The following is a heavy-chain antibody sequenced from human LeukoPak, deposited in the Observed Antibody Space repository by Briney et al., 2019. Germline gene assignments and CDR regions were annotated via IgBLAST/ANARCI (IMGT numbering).Heavy chain of an antibody. CDR1: GGSISSSSYY. Sequence: PSETLSLTCTVSGGSISSSSYYWGWIRQPPGKGLEWIGSIYYSGSTYYNPSLKSRVTISVDTSRNQFSLKLSSVTAADTAVYYCARRRSSGYYYPYAFDIWGQGTMVTVSS. V-gene: IGHV4-39*01. CDR3: ARRRSSGYYYPYAFDI. J-gene: IGHJ3*02. D-gene: IGHD3-22*01. CDR2: IYYSGST.